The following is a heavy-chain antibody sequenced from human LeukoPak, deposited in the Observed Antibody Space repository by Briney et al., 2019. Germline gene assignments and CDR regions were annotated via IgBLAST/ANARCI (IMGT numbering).Heavy chain of an antibody. CDR1: GFTFSSYA. V-gene: IGHV3-30-3*01. D-gene: IGHD2-15*01. J-gene: IGHJ3*02. Sequence: GGSLRLSCAASGFTFSSYAMHWVRQAPGKGLEWVAVISYDGSNKYYADSVKGRFTISRDNSKNTLYLQMNGLRAEDTAVYYCARPDIVVALRGAFDIWGQGTMVTVSS. CDR2: ISYDGSNK. CDR3: ARPDIVVALRGAFDI.